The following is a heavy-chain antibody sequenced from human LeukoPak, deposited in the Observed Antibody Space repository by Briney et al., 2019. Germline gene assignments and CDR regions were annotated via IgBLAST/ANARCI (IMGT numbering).Heavy chain of an antibody. CDR1: GFTFSNYE. CDR2: ISSSGSTI. J-gene: IGHJ6*04. V-gene: IGHV3-48*03. D-gene: IGHD3-10*02. Sequence: PGGSLRLSCAASGFTFSNYEMNWIRQTPGKGLEWVSYISSSGSTIYYADSVKGRFTISRDNAKNSLYLQMNSLRAEDTAVYYCAELGITMIGGVWGKGTTVTISS. CDR3: AELGITMIGGV.